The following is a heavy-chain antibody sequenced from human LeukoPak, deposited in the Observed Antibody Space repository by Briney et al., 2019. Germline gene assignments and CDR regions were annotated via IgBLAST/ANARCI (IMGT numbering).Heavy chain of an antibody. CDR2: NYYSGST. D-gene: IGHD4-17*01. CDR3: ARHVDYGDYRNWFDP. CDR1: GVSLSSYH. J-gene: IGHJ5*02. V-gene: IGHV4-59*08. Sequence: SQTLSLTCTVSGVSLSSYHCGWGRHPPLKGRERIVGNYYSGSTHYNPSLKSRVTISVDTSKNQFSLKLSSVTAADTAVYYCARHVDYGDYRNWFDPWGQGTLVTVSS.